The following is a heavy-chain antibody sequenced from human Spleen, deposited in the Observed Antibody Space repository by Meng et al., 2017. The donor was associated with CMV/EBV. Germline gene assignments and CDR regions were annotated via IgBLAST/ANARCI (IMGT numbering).Heavy chain of an antibody. V-gene: IGHV3-21*01. J-gene: IGHJ6*02. CDR1: GFIFSSYG. CDR3: ARDIGTGSEYFYYYAMDV. D-gene: IGHD2-8*02. CDR2: ISSSGTYI. Sequence: LSLTCAASGFIFSSYGMSWVRQAPGKGLEWVSSISSSGTYIYYADSVKGRFTISRDNAKNSLYLQMNSLRAEDTAVYYCARDIGTGSEYFYYYAMDVWGQGTTVTVSS.